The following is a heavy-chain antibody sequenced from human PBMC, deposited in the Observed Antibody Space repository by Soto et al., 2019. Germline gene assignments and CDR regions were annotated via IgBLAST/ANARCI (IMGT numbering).Heavy chain of an antibody. CDR3: ARGVKYGAYSRWFDP. J-gene: IGHJ5*02. V-gene: IGHV1-8*01. CDR1: GYTFTSYD. D-gene: IGHD4-17*01. Sequence: SVKVSCKASGYTFTSYDINWVRQATGQGIEYLGWMNPNSGNTGYVQKFQGRVTMTRDNSISTAYMELSSLRSEDTAVYFCARGVKYGAYSRWFDPWGQGTLVTVSS. CDR2: MNPNSGNT.